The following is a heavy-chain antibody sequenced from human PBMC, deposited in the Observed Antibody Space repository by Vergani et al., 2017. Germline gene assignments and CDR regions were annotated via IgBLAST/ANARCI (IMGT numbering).Heavy chain of an antibody. CDR2: ISSDGGST. Sequence: VQLVESGGGVVQPGRALRLSCAAYGFTFSTYAMTWVRQAPGKGLEWVSTISSDGGSTYYADSVKGPFTISRDNSKNTLSLQMNSLTAEDTAIYYCAGPQGTSAYYYGGFDYWGQGILVTVSS. D-gene: IGHD3-22*01. CDR1: GFTFSTYA. CDR3: AGPQGTSAYYYGGFDY. V-gene: IGHV3-23*04. J-gene: IGHJ4*02.